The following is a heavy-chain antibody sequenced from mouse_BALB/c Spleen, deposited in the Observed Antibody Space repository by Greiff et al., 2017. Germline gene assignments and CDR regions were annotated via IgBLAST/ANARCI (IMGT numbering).Heavy chain of an antibody. Sequence: VQLQQSGPELVKPGASVKMSCKASGYTFTSYVMHWVKQKPGQGLEWIGYINPYNDGTKYNEKFKGKATLTSDKSSSTAYMELSSLTSEDSAVYCCARRRAARATLAMDYWGQGTSVTVSS. D-gene: IGHD3-1*01. J-gene: IGHJ4*01. V-gene: IGHV1-14*01. CDR3: ARRRAARATLAMDY. CDR2: INPYNDGT. CDR1: GYTFTSYV.